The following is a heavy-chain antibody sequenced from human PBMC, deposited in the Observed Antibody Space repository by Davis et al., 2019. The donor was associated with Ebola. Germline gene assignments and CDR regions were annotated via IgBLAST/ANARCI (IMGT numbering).Heavy chain of an antibody. J-gene: IGHJ4*02. Sequence: SVKVSCKASGGTFSSYAISWVRQAPGQGLEWMGGIIPIFGTANYAQKFQGRVTITRDTSASTVYMELSSLRSEDTAVYYCARDPVRTIFGVVTPYYFDYWGQGTLVTVSS. CDR1: GGTFSSYA. V-gene: IGHV1-69*05. CDR3: ARDPVRTIFGVVTPYYFDY. CDR2: IIPIFGTA. D-gene: IGHD3-3*01.